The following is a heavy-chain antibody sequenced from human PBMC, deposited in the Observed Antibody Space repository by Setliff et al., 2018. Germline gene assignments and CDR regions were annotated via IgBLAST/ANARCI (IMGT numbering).Heavy chain of an antibody. CDR1: GYSLTSYD. V-gene: IGHV1-8*01. CDR3: VRDLNRWFGEFAFDI. D-gene: IGHD3-10*01. Sequence: ASVKVSCKASGYSLTSYDINWVRLAAGQGLEWMGWVSPIDDGKPGYAQKFQGRVTITWVTSISTAYMELSSLRSEDTAVYYCVRDLNRWFGEFAFDIWGQGTMVTVSS. J-gene: IGHJ3*02. CDR2: VSPIDDGKP.